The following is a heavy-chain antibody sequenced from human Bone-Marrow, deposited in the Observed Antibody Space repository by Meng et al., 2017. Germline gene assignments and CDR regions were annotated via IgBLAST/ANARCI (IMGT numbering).Heavy chain of an antibody. Sequence: QGQLQESGPGLVKPSQTLSLTCTVSGGSISSGGYYCSWIRQHPGKGLEWIGYIYYSGSTSYNPSLKSLVTISVDTSKNQFSLKLSSVTAADTAVYYCAREASPEYYFDYWGQGTLVTVSS. V-gene: IGHV4-31*01. CDR1: GGSISSGGYY. J-gene: IGHJ4*02. CDR3: AREASPEYYFDY. D-gene: IGHD1-14*01. CDR2: IYYSGST.